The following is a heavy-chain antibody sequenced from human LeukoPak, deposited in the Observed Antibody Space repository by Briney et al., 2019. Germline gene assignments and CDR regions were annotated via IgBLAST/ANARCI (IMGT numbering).Heavy chain of an antibody. CDR1: GGSISSGTYY. J-gene: IGHJ3*02. CDR3: ARDPYDTSANDAFHI. Sequence: SQTLSLTCTVSGGSISSGTYYWNWIRLPAGKRLEWIGRVYTTGRTNYNPSLKSRVTISVDTSKNQFSLNLTSVTAADTAMYYCARDPYDTSANDAFHIWGQGTMVSVSS. V-gene: IGHV4-61*02. D-gene: IGHD3-22*01. CDR2: VYTTGRT.